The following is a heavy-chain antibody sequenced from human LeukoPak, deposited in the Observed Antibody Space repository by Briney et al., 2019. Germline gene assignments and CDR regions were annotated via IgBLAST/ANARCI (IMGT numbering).Heavy chain of an antibody. CDR3: ARDWSPNYDILTGLVAFDI. CDR1: GYTFTGYY. Sequence: SVKVSCKASGYTFTGYYMHWVRQAPGQGLEWMGRIIPIFGTANYAQKFQGRVTITTDESTSTAYMELSSLRSEDTAVYYCARDWSPNYDILTGLVAFDIWGQGTMVTVSS. CDR2: IIPIFGTA. D-gene: IGHD3-9*01. V-gene: IGHV1-69*05. J-gene: IGHJ3*02.